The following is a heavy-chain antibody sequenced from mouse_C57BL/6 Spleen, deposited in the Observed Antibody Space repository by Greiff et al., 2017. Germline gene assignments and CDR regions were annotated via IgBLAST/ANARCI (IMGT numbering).Heavy chain of an antibody. V-gene: IGHV5-4*03. Sequence: EVKLVESGGGLVKPGGSLKLSCAASGFTFSSYAMSWVRQTPEKRLEWVATISDGGSYTYYPDNVKGRFTISRDNAKNNLYLQMSHLKSEDTAMYYCARGYYGSSSFAYWGQGTLVTVSA. CDR2: ISDGGSYT. CDR1: GFTFSSYA. CDR3: ARGYYGSSSFAY. D-gene: IGHD1-1*01. J-gene: IGHJ3*01.